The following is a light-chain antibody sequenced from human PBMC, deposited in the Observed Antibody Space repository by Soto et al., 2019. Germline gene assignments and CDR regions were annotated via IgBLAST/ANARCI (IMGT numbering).Light chain of an antibody. V-gene: IGLV2-14*01. CDR2: EVS. CDR1: SSDVGGYNY. CDR3: SSYTSSNTLV. J-gene: IGLJ3*02. Sequence: QSALTQPASVSGSPGQSITISCTGTSSDVGGYNYVSWYQQHPGKAPKLMIYEVSNRPSGVSNRFSGSKSGNTASLIISGLQADDAAYYYCSSYTSSNTLVFGGGTKLTVL.